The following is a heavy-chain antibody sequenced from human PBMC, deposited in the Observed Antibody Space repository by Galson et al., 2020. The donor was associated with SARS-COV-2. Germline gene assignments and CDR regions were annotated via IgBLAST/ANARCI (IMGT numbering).Heavy chain of an antibody. CDR1: GGSASSYY. CDR3: ARQGTISSGISHDAFDI. CDR2: IYHSGST. V-gene: IGHV4-59*08. Sequence: SETLSLTCTVSGGSASSYYWSWIRQPPGKGLEWIGYIYHSGSTNYNPSLKSRVTISLDTSKNQFSLRLTSVTAADTAFYYCARQGTISSGISHDAFDIWGQGTMVTVSS. J-gene: IGHJ3*02. D-gene: IGHD6-19*01.